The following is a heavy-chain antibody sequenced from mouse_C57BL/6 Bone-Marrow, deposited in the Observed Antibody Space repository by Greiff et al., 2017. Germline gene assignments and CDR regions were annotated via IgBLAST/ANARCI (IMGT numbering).Heavy chain of an antibody. D-gene: IGHD4-1*01. CDR2: INPRTGGT. Sequence: EVQLQQSGPELVKPGASVKISCKASGYSFTGYYMNWVKQSPEQSLEWIGEINPRTGGTTYNQKFKAKATLTVDKSSSTAYMQLTSLTSEDSAVYYCARETGAWYFDFWGTGTTVTVSS. CDR3: ARETGAWYFDF. J-gene: IGHJ1*03. V-gene: IGHV1-42*01. CDR1: GYSFTGYY.